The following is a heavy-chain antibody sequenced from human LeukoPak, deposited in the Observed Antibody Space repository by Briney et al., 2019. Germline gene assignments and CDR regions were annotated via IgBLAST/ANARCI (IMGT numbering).Heavy chain of an antibody. CDR3: ASAKDYGFYYFDY. CDR2: INHSGST. V-gene: IGHV4-34*01. D-gene: IGHD3-10*01. J-gene: IGHJ4*02. CDR1: GGSFSGYY. Sequence: PSETLSRTCAVYGGSFSGYYWTWIRQPPGKGLEWIGEINHSGSTNYNPSLKSRVTISVDTSKKQFSLKLSSVTAADTAVYYCASAKDYGFYYFDYWGQGTLVTVSS.